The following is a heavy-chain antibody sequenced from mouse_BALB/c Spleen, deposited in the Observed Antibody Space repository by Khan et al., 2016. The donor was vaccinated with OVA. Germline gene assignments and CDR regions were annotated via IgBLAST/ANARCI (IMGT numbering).Heavy chain of an antibody. D-gene: IGHD2-14*01. CDR1: GYTFTDYI. V-gene: IGHV1-75*01. CDR2: IFPGSDTP. CDR3: ARGGYSACAY. J-gene: IGHJ3*01. Sequence: VQLQESGPELVKPGASLKVSCKASGYTFTDYIIGWVKQSTRQGLVGIGDIFPGSDTPYYNEKFKDKATLTVDKSANTAYMQLSSLTSEDSAVYFCARGGYSACAYWGLGTLVTVSA.